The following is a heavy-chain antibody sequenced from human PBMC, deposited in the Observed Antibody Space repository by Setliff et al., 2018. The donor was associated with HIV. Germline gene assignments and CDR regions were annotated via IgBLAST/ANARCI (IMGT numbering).Heavy chain of an antibody. D-gene: IGHD3-10*01. Sequence: SETLSLTCTVSGGSISSGGYYWSWIRQHPGKGLEWLGHIYSSGSTNYNPSLKSRVTISVDTSKNQFSLKLYSVTAADTAVYYCARAYFGSGIYYWGQGTLVTVSS. J-gene: IGHJ4*02. CDR3: ARAYFGSGIYY. V-gene: IGHV4-61*08. CDR2: IYSSGST. CDR1: GGSISSGGYY.